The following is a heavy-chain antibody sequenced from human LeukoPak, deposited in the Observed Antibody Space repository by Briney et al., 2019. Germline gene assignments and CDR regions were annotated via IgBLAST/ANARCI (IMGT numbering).Heavy chain of an antibody. V-gene: IGHV3-30*02. CDR3: AKPGGVNYYYYYYMDV. D-gene: IGHD3-16*01. Sequence: GGSLRLSCAASGFTFSSYGMHWVRQAPGKGLEWVAFIRYDGSNKYYADSVKGRFTISRDNSKNTLYLQMKSLRAEDTAVYYCAKPGGVNYYYYYYMDVWGKGTTVTVSS. CDR1: GFTFSSYG. J-gene: IGHJ6*03. CDR2: IRYDGSNK.